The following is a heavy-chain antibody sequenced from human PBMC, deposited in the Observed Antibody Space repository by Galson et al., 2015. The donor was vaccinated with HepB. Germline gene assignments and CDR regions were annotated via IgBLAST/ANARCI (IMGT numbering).Heavy chain of an antibody. V-gene: IGHV3-23*01. Sequence: SLRLSCAASGFTFSSYAMSWVRQAPGKGLEWVSAISGSGGSTYYADSVKGRFTISRDNSKNTLYLQMNSLRAEDTAVYYCASYGDYEVRYYYYGMDVWGQGTTVTVSS. J-gene: IGHJ6*02. CDR3: ASYGDYEVRYYYYGMDV. D-gene: IGHD4-17*01. CDR1: GFTFSSYA. CDR2: ISGSGGST.